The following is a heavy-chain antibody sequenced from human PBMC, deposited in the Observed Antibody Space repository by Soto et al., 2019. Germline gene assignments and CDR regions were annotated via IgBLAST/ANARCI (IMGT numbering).Heavy chain of an antibody. V-gene: IGHV3-33*01. J-gene: IGHJ4*02. D-gene: IGHD1-20*01. CDR3: ARDKGITGTTSPQFDY. Sequence: GGSLRLSCAASGFTFSSYGMHWVRHAPGKGLEWVAVIWYDGSNKYYADSVKGRFTISRDNSKNTLYLQMNSLRAEDTAVYYCARDKGITGTTSPQFDYWGQGTLVTVSS. CDR2: IWYDGSNK. CDR1: GFTFSSYG.